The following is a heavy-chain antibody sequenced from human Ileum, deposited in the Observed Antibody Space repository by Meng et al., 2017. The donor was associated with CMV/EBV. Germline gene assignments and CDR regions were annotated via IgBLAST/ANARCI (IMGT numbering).Heavy chain of an antibody. J-gene: IGHJ4*02. D-gene: IGHD2-2*01. V-gene: IGHV3-30*02. CDR3: AREAEYCTSTSCSLYYFDY. CDR2: ITSDGWNK. CDR1: GFTFSSYK. Sequence: GGSLRLSCAASGFTFSSYKMHWVRQAPGKGLEWLTLITSDGWNKYFADSAKGRFAISRDNSKNTMYLQMNSLRPEDTAVYYCAREAEYCTSTSCSLYYFDYWGRESWSPSPQ.